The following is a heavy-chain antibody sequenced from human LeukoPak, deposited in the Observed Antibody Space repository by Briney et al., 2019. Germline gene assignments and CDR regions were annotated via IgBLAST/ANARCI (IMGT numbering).Heavy chain of an antibody. V-gene: IGHV3-23*01. CDR1: GFTFSSYA. Sequence: GGSLRLSCTASGFTFSSYAMSWVRQAPGKGLEWVSAISGSGGSTYYADSVKGRFTISRDNSKNTLYLQMNSLRAEDTAVYYCAKEKLRYFDWLYYFDYWGQGTLVTVSS. J-gene: IGHJ4*02. D-gene: IGHD3-9*01. CDR2: ISGSGGST. CDR3: AKEKLRYFDWLYYFDY.